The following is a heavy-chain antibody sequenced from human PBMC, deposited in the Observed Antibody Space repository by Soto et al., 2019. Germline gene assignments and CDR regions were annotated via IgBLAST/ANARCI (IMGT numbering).Heavy chain of an antibody. J-gene: IGHJ4*02. CDR1: GFTFSNAW. CDR3: TTVCAATGGADC. CDR2: IKSKTDGGTT. D-gene: IGHD2-21*01. Sequence: EVQLVESGGGLVKPGGSLRLSCAASGFTFSNAWMSWVRQAPGKGLEWVGRIKSKTDGGTTDYAATVKGRFTISRDYSKNTLYLQMNSLKTEDTDVYYCTTVCAATGGADCWGQGTLVTVSS. V-gene: IGHV3-15*01.